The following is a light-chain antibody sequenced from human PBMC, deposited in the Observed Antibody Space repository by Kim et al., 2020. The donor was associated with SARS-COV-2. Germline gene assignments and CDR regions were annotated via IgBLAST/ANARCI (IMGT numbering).Light chain of an antibody. CDR1: QSVGDY. Sequence: EIVLTQSPVTLSLSPGERATLSCRASQSVGDYLAWYQQKPGQSPRLLIYDASNRATGVPARFSGSGSGTDFTLTIISLEPDDFGIYYCQQRYNWPPITFGQGTRLEIK. CDR3: QQRYNWPPIT. V-gene: IGKV3-11*01. J-gene: IGKJ5*01. CDR2: DAS.